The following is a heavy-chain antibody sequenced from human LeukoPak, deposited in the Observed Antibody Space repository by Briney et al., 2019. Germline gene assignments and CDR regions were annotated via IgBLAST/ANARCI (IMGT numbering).Heavy chain of an antibody. CDR2: INTHTGNA. J-gene: IGHJ4*02. D-gene: IGHD2-15*01. CDR1: GYTFTSYD. Sequence: ASVKVSCKASGYTFTSYDINWVRQATGQGLEWMGWINTHTGNANYAQNLQDRATMTTDTSTSTAYMELRSLGSDDAAVYYCARGPGGCSGGSCYYDYWGQGTLITVSP. CDR3: ARGPGGCSGGSCYYDY. V-gene: IGHV1-18*01.